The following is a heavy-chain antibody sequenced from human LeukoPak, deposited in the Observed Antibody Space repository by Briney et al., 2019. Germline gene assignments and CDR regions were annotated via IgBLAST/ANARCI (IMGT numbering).Heavy chain of an antibody. V-gene: IGHV3-30-3*01. CDR1: GFTFSGYT. D-gene: IGHD3-16*01. CDR3: ARDTFGE. Sequence: GRSLRLSCAASGFTFSGYTMHWVRQAPGKGLDWVAVISYDGSNKYYADSVKGRFTISRDNSKNTLYLQMNSLRAEDTAVYYCARDTFGEWGQGTLVTVSS. J-gene: IGHJ4*02. CDR2: ISYDGSNK.